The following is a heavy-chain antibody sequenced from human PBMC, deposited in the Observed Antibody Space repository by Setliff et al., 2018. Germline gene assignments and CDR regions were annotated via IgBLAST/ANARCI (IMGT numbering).Heavy chain of an antibody. V-gene: IGHV4-59*01. CDR2: VYHSGTA. CDR1: GGPFSGAS. J-gene: IGHJ4*02. D-gene: IGHD1-1*01. Sequence: TSETRSLTCTVSGGPFSGASIWSWIRQPPGKGLEFIGYVYHSGTAKYDPSLESRAIMSVDASKNEISLKLKSVTAADTAVYYCAKGGTYRYFDFWGQGALVTVSS. CDR3: AKGGTYRYFDF.